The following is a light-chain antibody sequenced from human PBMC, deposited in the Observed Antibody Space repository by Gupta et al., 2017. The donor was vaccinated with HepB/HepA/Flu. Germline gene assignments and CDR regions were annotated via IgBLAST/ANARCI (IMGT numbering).Light chain of an antibody. J-gene: IGKJ2*04. CDR3: QHYDNSPPRCS. V-gene: IGKV1-33*01. CDR2: GAS. Sequence: DIQMTQSPSSLSASVGDRVTITCQASQDINNYLNWYQQKPGKTPKLLIYGASNLKTGVPSRFSGSGSGTNFSFTISRLQPEDVATYYCQHYDNSPPRCSFGLGTKLDLK. CDR1: QDINNY.